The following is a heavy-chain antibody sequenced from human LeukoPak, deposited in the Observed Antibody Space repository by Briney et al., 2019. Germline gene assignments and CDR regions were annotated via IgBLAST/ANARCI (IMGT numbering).Heavy chain of an antibody. CDR3: VKGSGITGRHGYYYYLDV. J-gene: IGHJ6*03. V-gene: IGHV3-66*01. CDR1: GFSVSGTY. CDR2: IYTRGGT. D-gene: IGHD3-10*01. Sequence: GGSLRLSCAPSGFSVSGTYMAWVRPAPGEGLDWVSVIYTRGGTYDAASVKGRFTISRDTFKNTLDLQMNSLRLEDTAVYYCVKGSGITGRHGYYYYLDVWGNGTTVTVSS.